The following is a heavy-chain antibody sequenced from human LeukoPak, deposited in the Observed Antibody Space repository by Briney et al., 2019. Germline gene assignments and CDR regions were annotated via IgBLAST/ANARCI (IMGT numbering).Heavy chain of an antibody. CDR1: GYRFTNYW. V-gene: IGHV5-10-1*01. CDR3: ARSMFASGSYYSRDY. J-gene: IGHJ4*02. CDR2: IDPSDSYT. Sequence: GGCLRSSSKGAGYRFTNYWISWVRPRPGKGVGWRGRIDPSDSYTNYSPSFQGHVTISADRSISTAYLQWSSLKASDTAMYYCARSMFASGSYYSRDYWGQGTLVTVSS. D-gene: IGHD3-10*01.